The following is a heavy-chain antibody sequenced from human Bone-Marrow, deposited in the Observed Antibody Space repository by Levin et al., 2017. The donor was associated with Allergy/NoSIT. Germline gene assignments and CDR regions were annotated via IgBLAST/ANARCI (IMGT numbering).Heavy chain of an antibody. J-gene: IGHJ4*02. D-gene: IGHD6-19*01. CDR1: GFTFGGYA. CDR2: MSHDGNNE. CDR3: ARLGRGTQWLAPNFDY. V-gene: IGHV3-30-3*01. Sequence: GGSLRLSCAASGFTFGGYAMHWVRQAPGRGLEWVAVMSHDGNNECYADSVKGRFTISRDNSKNTLYLQMNSLRGEDTAVYYCARLGRGTQWLAPNFDYWGQGSLVTVSS.